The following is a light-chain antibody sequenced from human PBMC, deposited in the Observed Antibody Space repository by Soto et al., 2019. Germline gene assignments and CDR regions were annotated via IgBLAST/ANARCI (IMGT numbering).Light chain of an antibody. CDR3: QQYNTWPRT. V-gene: IGKV3-15*01. CDR1: QSVSNN. J-gene: IGKJ1*01. Sequence: EIVMTQSPATLSVSPGERATLSCRASQSVSNNLAWYQQKPGQAPRLLIFGASTRATGFPARFSGSGSGTEITLTVSSLQSEDFAVYYCQQYNTWPRTFGQGTKVEIK. CDR2: GAS.